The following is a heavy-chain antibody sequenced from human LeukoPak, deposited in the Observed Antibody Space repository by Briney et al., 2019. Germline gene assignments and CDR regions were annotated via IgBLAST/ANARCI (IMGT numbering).Heavy chain of an antibody. Sequence: GGSLRLSCAASGFTFSDYYMSWIRQAPGKGLEWVSYISSSSSTIYYADSVKGRFTISRDNAKNSLYLQMNSLRDEDTAVYYCARDGQWLPEGFDYWGQGTLVTVSS. J-gene: IGHJ4*02. CDR2: ISSSSSTI. V-gene: IGHV3-11*04. CDR3: ARDGQWLPEGFDY. D-gene: IGHD5-12*01. CDR1: GFTFSDYY.